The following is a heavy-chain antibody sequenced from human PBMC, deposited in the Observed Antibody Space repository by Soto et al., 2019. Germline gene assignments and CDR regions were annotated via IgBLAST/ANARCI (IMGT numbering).Heavy chain of an antibody. CDR1: GFTFSSYA. CDR3: AKVGLYPYCSSNSCYELTNY. D-gene: IGHD2-2*01. V-gene: IGHV3-23*01. CDR2: ISGSGGST. Sequence: GGSLRLSCAASGFTFSSYAMSWVRQAPGKGLEWVSAISGSGGSTYYAGSVKGRFTISGDNSKNTLYLQMNRLRAEDKAVYYCAKVGLYPYCSSNSCYELTNYWGQGTLVTVSS. J-gene: IGHJ4*02.